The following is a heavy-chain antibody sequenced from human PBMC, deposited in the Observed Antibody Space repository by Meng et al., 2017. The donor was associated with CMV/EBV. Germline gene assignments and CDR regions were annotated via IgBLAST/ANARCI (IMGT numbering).Heavy chain of an antibody. V-gene: IGHV3-21*01. CDR1: GFSFGSYA. J-gene: IGHJ4*02. CDR2: ISSSSSYI. Sequence: GGSLRLSCATSGFSFGSYAMTWVRQAPGKGLEWVSSISSSSSYIYYADSVKGRFTISRDNAKNSLYLQMNSLRAEDTAVYYCARGAEGRLLWFGELLEINDYWGQGTLVTVSS. CDR3: ARGAEGRLLWFGELLEINDY. D-gene: IGHD3-10*01.